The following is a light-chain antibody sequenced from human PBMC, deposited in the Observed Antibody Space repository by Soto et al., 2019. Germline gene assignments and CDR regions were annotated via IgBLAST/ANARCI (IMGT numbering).Light chain of an antibody. CDR3: QQYNKWPLT. J-gene: IGKJ3*01. V-gene: IGKV3-11*01. Sequence: EIVLTQSPATLSLSPGERATLSCRASQSVSSYLAWYQQKPGQAPRLLIYDASNRATGIPARFSGSGSGTEFTLTISNLQSEDFAVYYCQQYNKWPLTFGPGTKVAIK. CDR2: DAS. CDR1: QSVSSY.